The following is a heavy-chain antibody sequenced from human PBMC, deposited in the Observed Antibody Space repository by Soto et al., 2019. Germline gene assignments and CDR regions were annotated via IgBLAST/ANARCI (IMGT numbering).Heavy chain of an antibody. CDR3: ATMSSSWYHDAFDI. D-gene: IGHD6-13*01. V-gene: IGHV1-69*13. CDR1: GGTFSSYA. CDR2: IIPIFGTA. J-gene: IGHJ3*02. Sequence: SVKVSCKASGGTFSSYAISWVRQAPGQGLEWMGGIIPIFGTANYAQKFQGRVTITADESTSTAYMELSSLRSEDTAVYYCATMSSSWYHDAFDIWGQGTMVTVSS.